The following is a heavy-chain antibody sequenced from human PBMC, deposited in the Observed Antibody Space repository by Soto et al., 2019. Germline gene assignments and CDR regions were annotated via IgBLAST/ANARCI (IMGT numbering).Heavy chain of an antibody. CDR1: GFTFSSYA. CDR2: ISGSGGST. D-gene: IGHD2-8*01. V-gene: IGHV3-23*01. J-gene: IGHJ6*03. CDR3: AKRAEYRGVYCTNGVCRYYYYYYMDV. Sequence: GGSLRLSCAASGFTFSSYAMSWVRQAPGKGLEWVSAISGSGGSTYYADSVKGRFTISRDNSKNTLYLQMNSLRAEDTAVYYCAKRAEYRGVYCTNGVCRYYYYYYMDVWGKGTTVTVSS.